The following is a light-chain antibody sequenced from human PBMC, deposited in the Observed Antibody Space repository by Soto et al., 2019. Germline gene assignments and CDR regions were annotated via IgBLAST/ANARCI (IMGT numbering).Light chain of an antibody. V-gene: IGLV1-47*01. CDR1: GSNIGSNY. CDR2: KNN. Sequence: QSVLTQPPSTSGTPGQRVTISCSGSGSNIGSNYVYWYRQFPGTSPKLLIYKNNERPSGVPGLFSASKSGTSASLAISGLRSEDEADYYCEAWDDDLNGCVFGGGTKLTVL. CDR3: EAWDDDLNGCV. J-gene: IGLJ3*02.